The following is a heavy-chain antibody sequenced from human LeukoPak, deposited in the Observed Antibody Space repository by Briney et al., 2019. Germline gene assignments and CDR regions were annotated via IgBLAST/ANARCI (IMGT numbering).Heavy chain of an antibody. J-gene: IGHJ3*02. CDR3: AGRDGYKTPPDDAFDI. D-gene: IGHD5-24*01. CDR1: GGSISSYY. V-gene: IGHV4-59*01. Sequence: PSETLSLTCTVSGGSISSYYWSWLRQPPGKGLEWIGYIYYSGSTNYNPSLKSRVTISVDTSKNQFSLKLSSVTAADTAVYYCAGRDGYKTPPDDAFDIWGQGTMVTVSS. CDR2: IYYSGST.